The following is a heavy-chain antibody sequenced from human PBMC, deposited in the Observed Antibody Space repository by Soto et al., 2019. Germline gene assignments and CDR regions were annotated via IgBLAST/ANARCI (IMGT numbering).Heavy chain of an antibody. Sequence: GGSLRLSCAASGFTFSSYAMSWVRQAPGKGLEWVSAISGSGGSTYYADSVKGRFTISRDNSKNTLYLQMNSLRAEDTAVYYCAKVTNPPMGATSTYYYGMDVWGQGTTVTVSS. D-gene: IGHD1-26*01. CDR2: ISGSGGST. V-gene: IGHV3-23*01. J-gene: IGHJ6*02. CDR1: GFTFSSYA. CDR3: AKVTNPPMGATSTYYYGMDV.